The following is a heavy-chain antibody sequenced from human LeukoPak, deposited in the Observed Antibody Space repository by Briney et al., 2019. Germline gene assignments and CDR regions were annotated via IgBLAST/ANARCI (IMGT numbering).Heavy chain of an antibody. D-gene: IGHD4-23*01. V-gene: IGHV3-53*01. CDR1: GFTVSSNY. Sequence: GGSLRLSCAASGFTVSSNYMSWVRQAPGKGLEWVSVIDSGGITYYADSVKGRFTISRDNSKNTLYLQMNSLTAEDTAVYYCARDRWGYWYFDLWGRGTLVTVSS. CDR3: ARDRWGYWYFDL. J-gene: IGHJ2*01. CDR2: IDSGGIT.